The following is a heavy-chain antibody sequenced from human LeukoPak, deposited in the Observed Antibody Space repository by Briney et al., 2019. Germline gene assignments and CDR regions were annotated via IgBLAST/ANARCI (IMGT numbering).Heavy chain of an antibody. J-gene: IGHJ4*02. CDR3: VKGHLVWELGDYFDY. D-gene: IGHD1-26*01. CDR1: GFTFSSYA. Sequence: PWGSLRLSCSASGFTFSSYAMHWVRQAPGKGLEYVSAISSNGGSTYYADSVKGRFTISRDNSKNTLYLQMSSLRAEDTAVYYCVKGHLVWELGDYFDYWGQGTLVTVCS. CDR2: ISSNGGST. V-gene: IGHV3-64D*09.